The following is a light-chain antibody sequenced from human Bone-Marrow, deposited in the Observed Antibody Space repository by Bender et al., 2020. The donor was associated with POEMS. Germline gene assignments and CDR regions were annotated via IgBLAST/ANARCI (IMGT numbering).Light chain of an antibody. Sequence: QSALTQPASVSGSPGQSITISCTGTSSDVGTYDLVSWYQQNPGKAPKVMIYEDSKRPSGVSNRFSGSKSGNTASLTVSGLQAEDEADYYCCAYAGSYTWVFGGGTKLTVL. V-gene: IGLV2-23*01. J-gene: IGLJ3*02. CDR1: SSDVGTYDL. CDR2: EDS. CDR3: CAYAGSYTWV.